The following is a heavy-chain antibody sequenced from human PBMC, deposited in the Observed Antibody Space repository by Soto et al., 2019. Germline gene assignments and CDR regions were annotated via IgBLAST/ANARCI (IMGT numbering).Heavy chain of an antibody. CDR3: ARHRVEEYCSSTSCYGAFDI. V-gene: IGHV4-39*01. CDR1: GGSISSSSYY. CDR2: IYYSGST. J-gene: IGHJ3*02. Sequence: SETLSLTCTVSGGSISSSSYYWGWIRQPPGKGLEWIGSIYYSGSTYYNPSLKSRVTVSVDTSKNQFSLKLSSVTAADTAVYYCARHRVEEYCSSTSCYGAFDIWGQGTMVTVSS. D-gene: IGHD2-2*01.